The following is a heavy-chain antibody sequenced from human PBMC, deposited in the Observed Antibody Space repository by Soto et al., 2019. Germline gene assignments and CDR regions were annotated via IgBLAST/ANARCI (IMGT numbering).Heavy chain of an antibody. Sequence: TLSLTCTVSGGSISSYYWSWIRQPPGKGLEWIGYIYYSGSTNYNPSLKSRVTISVDTSKNQFSLKLSSVTAADTAVYYCARGRSGGYYYYMDVWGKGTTVTVSS. J-gene: IGHJ6*03. CDR3: ARGRSGGYYYYMDV. D-gene: IGHD2-15*01. CDR1: GGSISSYY. CDR2: IYYSGST. V-gene: IGHV4-59*01.